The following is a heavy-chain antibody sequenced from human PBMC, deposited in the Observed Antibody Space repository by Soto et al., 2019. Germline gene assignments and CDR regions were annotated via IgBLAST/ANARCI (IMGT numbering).Heavy chain of an antibody. V-gene: IGHV3-7*01. CDR3: ARAEYDFWSGSPNGGFDP. CDR2: IKKEGSEK. CDR1: GFTFSSFW. Sequence: EVQLVESGGGLVQPGGSLRLSCAASGFTFSSFWMGWVRQAPGKGREWVANIKKEGSEKNYVDSVKGRFTISRDNAKNSLYLQMNSLRAEDTAVYYCARAEYDFWSGSPNGGFDPWGQGTLVTVSS. J-gene: IGHJ5*02. D-gene: IGHD3-3*01.